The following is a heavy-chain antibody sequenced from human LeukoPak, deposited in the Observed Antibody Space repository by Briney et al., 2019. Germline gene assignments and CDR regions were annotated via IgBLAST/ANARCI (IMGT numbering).Heavy chain of an antibody. CDR3: ARGEARYAGSADY. D-gene: IGHD2-2*01. Sequence: ASVKVSCKASGYNFNSYGITWVRQAPGQGLELMAWISAYNGNTNYAQKFRGRVTMTTDTSTNTAYMELRGLTSDDTAVYYCARGEARYAGSADYWGQGTQVTVSS. V-gene: IGHV1-18*01. CDR2: ISAYNGNT. J-gene: IGHJ4*02. CDR1: GYNFNSYG.